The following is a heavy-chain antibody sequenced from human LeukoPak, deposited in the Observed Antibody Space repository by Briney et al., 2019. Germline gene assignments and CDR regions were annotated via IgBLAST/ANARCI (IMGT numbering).Heavy chain of an antibody. D-gene: IGHD5-12*01. V-gene: IGHV4-34*01. J-gene: IGHJ4*02. CDR3: ARARGYIDDY. CDR1: GGSFSGYY. Sequence: SETLSLTCAAYGGSFSGYYWSWIRQPPGKGLEWVGEINHSGSTNYNPSLKSRVTISVDTSKNQFSLKLSSVTAADTAVYYCARARGYIDDYWGQGTLVTVSS. CDR2: INHSGST.